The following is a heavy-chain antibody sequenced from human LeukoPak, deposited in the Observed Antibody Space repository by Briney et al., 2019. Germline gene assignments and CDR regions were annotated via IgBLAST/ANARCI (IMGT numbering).Heavy chain of an antibody. CDR3: TRSPDIDILTGYSRYYFDY. CDR1: GYRFTNYW. D-gene: IGHD3-9*01. V-gene: IGHV5-51*01. J-gene: IGHJ4*02. Sequence: GESLKISCKSSGYRFTNYWIGWVRQMPGKGLEWMGIIYPGDSDTRYSPSFQGQVTISADKSISTAYLQWNSLKASDTAIYYCTRSPDIDILTGYSRYYFDYWGQGTLVTVSS. CDR2: IYPGDSDT.